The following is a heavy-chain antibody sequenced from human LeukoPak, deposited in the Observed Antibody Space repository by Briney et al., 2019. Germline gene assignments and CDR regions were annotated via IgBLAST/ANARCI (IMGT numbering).Heavy chain of an antibody. CDR1: GFTFSIYG. V-gene: IGHV3-33*06. CDR3: AKDGWFGELFIPFDY. D-gene: IGHD3-10*01. CDR2: IWYDGSNK. Sequence: PGRSLRLSCAASGFTFSIYGMHWGRQAPGKGWVWVAVIWYDGSNKYYADSVKGRFTISRDNSKNTLYLQMNSLRAEDTAVYYCAKDGWFGELFIPFDYWGQGTLVTVSS. J-gene: IGHJ4*02.